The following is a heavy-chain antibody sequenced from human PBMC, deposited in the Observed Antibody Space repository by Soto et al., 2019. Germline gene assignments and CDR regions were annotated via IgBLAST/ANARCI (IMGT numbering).Heavy chain of an antibody. V-gene: IGHV1-2*02. Sequence: ASVKVSCKASGYTFTGYYMHWVRQAPGQGLEWMGWINPNSGGTNYAQKFQGRVTMTRDTSISTAYMELSRLRSDDTAVYYCASGLGSGYYSYYFDYWGQGTLVPSPQ. CDR3: ASGLGSGYYSYYFDY. CDR2: INPNSGGT. J-gene: IGHJ4*02. D-gene: IGHD3-22*01. CDR1: GYTFTGYY.